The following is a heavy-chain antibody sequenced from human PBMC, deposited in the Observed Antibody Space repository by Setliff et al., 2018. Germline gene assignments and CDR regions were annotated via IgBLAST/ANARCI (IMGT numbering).Heavy chain of an antibody. Sequence: GASVQVSCKASGYTFTSYDINWVRQATGQGLEWMGWMNPNSGNTGYAQKFQGRVTMTRNTSISTAYMKLSSLRSEDTAVYYCARRIGWVGIQRPDYWGQGTQVTVSS. J-gene: IGHJ4*02. D-gene: IGHD5-18*01. V-gene: IGHV1-8*02. CDR2: MNPNSGNT. CDR3: ARRIGWVGIQRPDY. CDR1: GYTFTSYD.